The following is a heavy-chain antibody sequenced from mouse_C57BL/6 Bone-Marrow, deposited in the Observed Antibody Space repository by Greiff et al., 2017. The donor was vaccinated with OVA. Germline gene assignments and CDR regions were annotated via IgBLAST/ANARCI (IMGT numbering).Heavy chain of an antibody. CDR3: ARRWLLQGYYAMDY. D-gene: IGHD2-3*01. J-gene: IGHJ4*01. V-gene: IGHV5-17*01. CDR2: ISSGISTI. CDR1: GFTFSDYG. Sequence: EVKVEESGGGLVKPGGSLKLSCAASGFTFSDYGMHWVRQAPEKGLEWVAYISSGISTIYYADTVKGRFTISRANAKNTLFLQMTSLRSEDTAMYYCARRWLLQGYYAMDYWGQGTSVTVSS.